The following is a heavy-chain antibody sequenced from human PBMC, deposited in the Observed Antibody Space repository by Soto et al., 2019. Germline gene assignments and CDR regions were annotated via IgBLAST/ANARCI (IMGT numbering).Heavy chain of an antibody. CDR2: IKSKTDDGTT. CDR1: GFTFSNAW. V-gene: IGHV3-15*01. CDR3: TTDSSSWAYYYYYGMDV. J-gene: IGHJ6*02. D-gene: IGHD2-2*01. Sequence: GSLRLSCTVSGFTFSNAWMTWVRQAPGKGLEWVGRIKSKTDDGTTDYAAPVKGRFTISRDDSRNTLYLQKNSLKTEDTAVYYCTTDSSSWAYYYYYGMDVWGQGTMVTV.